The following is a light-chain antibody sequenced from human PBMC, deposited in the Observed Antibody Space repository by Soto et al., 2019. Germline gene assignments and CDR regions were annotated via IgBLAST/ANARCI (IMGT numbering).Light chain of an antibody. CDR3: QQYYITPRT. CDR1: QSVLYSSNNKNF. J-gene: IGKJ1*01. V-gene: IGKV4-1*01. CDR2: WAS. Sequence: DIVMTQSPDSLAVSLGERATINCKSSQSVLYSSNNKNFLAWYQQKPGQPPRLLIYWASTRESGVPDRFSGSGSGTDFTLTISSLQAEDVAVYYCQQYYITPRTFGQGTEVEIK.